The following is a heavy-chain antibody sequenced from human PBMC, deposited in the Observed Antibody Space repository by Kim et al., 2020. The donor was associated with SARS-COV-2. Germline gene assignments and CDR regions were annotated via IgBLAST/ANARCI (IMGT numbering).Heavy chain of an antibody. J-gene: IGHJ6*03. CDR3: AGLWVREILRGYYYKDV. Sequence: SVKVSCKASGGTFSSYAISWVRQAPGQGLEWMGGIIPIFGTANYAQKFQGRVTITADESTRTAYMELSSLRPEDTDVYYCAGLWVREILRGYYYKDVWG. V-gene: IGHV1-69*13. CDR2: IIPIFGTA. D-gene: IGHD3-10*01. CDR1: GGTFSSYA.